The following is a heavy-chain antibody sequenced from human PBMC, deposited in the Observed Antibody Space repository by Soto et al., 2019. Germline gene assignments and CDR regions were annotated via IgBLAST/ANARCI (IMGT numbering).Heavy chain of an antibody. CDR3: ARDYTYYYGSGSYFNWFDP. CDR2: IYYSGST. V-gene: IGHV4-31*03. CDR1: GGSISSGGYY. Sequence: QVQLQESGPGLVKPSQTLSLTCTVSGGSISSGGYYWSWIRQHPGKGLEWIGYIYYSGSTYYNPSLKSRVTISVDTSKNQSSRKLSSVTAADTAVYYCARDYTYYYGSGSYFNWFDPWGQGTLVTVSS. D-gene: IGHD3-10*01. J-gene: IGHJ5*02.